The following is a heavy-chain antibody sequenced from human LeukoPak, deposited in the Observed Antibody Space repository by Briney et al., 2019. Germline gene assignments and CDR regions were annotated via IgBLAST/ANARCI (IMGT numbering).Heavy chain of an antibody. CDR2: ISSGGTYE. CDR1: GFTFGDYL. V-gene: IGHV3-30*01. J-gene: IGHJ4*02. D-gene: IGHD3-10*01. Sequence: PGGSLRLSCTASGFTFGDYLMSWIRQAPGKGLEWVSLISSGGTYEYYADSVKGRFTISRDNSKNTLYLQLNSLRPEDTAVYYCARDSTYYYDSGSSGPHYFDNWGQGTLVTVSS. CDR3: ARDSTYYYDSGSSGPHYFDN.